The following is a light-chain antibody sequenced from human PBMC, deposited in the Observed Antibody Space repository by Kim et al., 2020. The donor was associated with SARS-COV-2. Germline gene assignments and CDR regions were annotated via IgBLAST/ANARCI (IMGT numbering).Light chain of an antibody. CDR1: QSIGNW. J-gene: IGKJ1*01. V-gene: IGKV1-5*03. Sequence: DIHMTQSPSTLSASVGDRVTITCRASQSIGNWLAWYQQKPGKAPKLLIYKASNLQSGVPSRFSGSGSGTEFTLTVSSLQPDDFATYYCQEYNTNPWTFGQGTKVYIK. CDR2: KAS. CDR3: QEYNTNPWT.